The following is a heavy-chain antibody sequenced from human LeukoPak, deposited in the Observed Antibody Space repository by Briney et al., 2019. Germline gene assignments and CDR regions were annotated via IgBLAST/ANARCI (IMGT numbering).Heavy chain of an antibody. D-gene: IGHD2-21*02. V-gene: IGHV4-59*01. J-gene: IGHJ4*02. CDR2: IYYIGST. CDR3: ARETYCAADCYSGFDF. Sequence: SETLSLTCTVSGGFINSYYWSWIRQPPGKGLEWIGYIYYIGSTNYNPSLKSRVTISVDTSKNQFSLKLSSVTAADTAVYYCARETYCAADCYSGFDFWGQGTLVTVSS. CDR1: GGFINSYY.